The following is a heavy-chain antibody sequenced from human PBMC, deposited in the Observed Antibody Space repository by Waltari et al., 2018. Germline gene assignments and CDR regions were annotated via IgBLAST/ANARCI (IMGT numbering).Heavy chain of an antibody. D-gene: IGHD1-7*01. CDR1: GVSISTSRSS. V-gene: IGHV4-39*01. CDR3: ATLPIPLELWYFDL. J-gene: IGHJ2*01. Sequence: QLQLQESGPGLVNPSETLSLTSTVSGVSISTSRSSWGWIRQPPGKGLDWIGSLHYGGSSYFNPSLKSRVTISVDTSKNQFSLKLTSVTAADTAVYYCATLPIPLELWYFDLWGRGTLVTVSS. CDR2: LHYGGSS.